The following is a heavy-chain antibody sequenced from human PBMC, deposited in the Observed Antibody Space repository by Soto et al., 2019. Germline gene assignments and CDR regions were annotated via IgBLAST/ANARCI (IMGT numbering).Heavy chain of an antibody. CDR1: GGSFSGYY. CDR2: INHSGST. V-gene: IGHV4-34*01. J-gene: IGHJ5*02. CDR3: ARAKQHDYGLRGPNMA. D-gene: IGHD4-17*01. Sequence: PSETLSLTCAVYGGSFSGYYWRWIRQPPGKGLEWIGEINHSGSTNYNPSLKSRVTISVDTSKNQFSLKLSSVTAADTAVYYCARAKQHDYGLRGPNMAWGQGTLVTVSS.